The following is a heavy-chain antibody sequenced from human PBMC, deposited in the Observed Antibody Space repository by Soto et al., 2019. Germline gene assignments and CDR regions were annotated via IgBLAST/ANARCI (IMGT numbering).Heavy chain of an antibody. CDR1: GGSISSGGYY. Sequence: SETLSLTCTVSGGSISSGGYYWSWIRQHPGKGLEWIGYIYYSGSTYYNPSLKSRVTISVDTSKNQFSLKLSSVTAADTAVYYCARDRYYYDSSGYPTQNYYGMDVWGQGTTVTVSS. V-gene: IGHV4-31*03. J-gene: IGHJ6*02. CDR2: IYYSGST. CDR3: ARDRYYYDSSGYPTQNYYGMDV. D-gene: IGHD3-22*01.